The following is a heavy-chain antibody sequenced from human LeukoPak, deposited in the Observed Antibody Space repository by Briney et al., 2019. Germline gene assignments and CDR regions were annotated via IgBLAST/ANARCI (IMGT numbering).Heavy chain of an antibody. Sequence: PGGSLRLSCAASGFTFSSYSMNWVRQAPGKGLEWVSYISRSSSTKYYADSVKGRFTISRDKAKNSLYLQMNSLRAEDTAVYYCARDYYGSGSYYNDLGYWGQGNLVTVSS. J-gene: IGHJ4*02. CDR2: ISRSSSTK. D-gene: IGHD3-10*01. CDR1: GFTFSSYS. V-gene: IGHV3-48*01. CDR3: ARDYYGSGSYYNDLGY.